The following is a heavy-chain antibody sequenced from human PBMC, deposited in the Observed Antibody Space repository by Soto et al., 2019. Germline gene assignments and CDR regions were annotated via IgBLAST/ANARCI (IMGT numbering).Heavy chain of an antibody. D-gene: IGHD2-2*01. J-gene: IGHJ5*02. Sequence: ASVKVSCKVSGYTLTELSMHWVRQAPGKGLEWMGGFDPEDGETIYAQKFQGRVTMTEDTSTDTAYMELSSLRSEDTAVYYCATVRWNCSSTSCYWPRGNWFDPWGQGTLVTVSS. CDR1: GYTLTELS. V-gene: IGHV1-24*01. CDR2: FDPEDGET. CDR3: ATVRWNCSSTSCYWPRGNWFDP.